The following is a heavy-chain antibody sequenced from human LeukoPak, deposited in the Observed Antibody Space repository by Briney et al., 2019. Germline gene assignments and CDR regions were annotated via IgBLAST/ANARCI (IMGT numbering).Heavy chain of an antibody. Sequence: GGSLRLSCAASGFTFSSYAMSWVRQAPGKGLEWVSAISGSGGSTYYADSVKGRFTISRDSSKNTLYLQMNSLRAEDTAVYYCAKDPLGELLYYFDYWGQGTLVTVSS. D-gene: IGHD3-10*01. CDR1: GFTFSSYA. CDR3: AKDPLGELLYYFDY. V-gene: IGHV3-23*01. J-gene: IGHJ4*02. CDR2: ISGSGGST.